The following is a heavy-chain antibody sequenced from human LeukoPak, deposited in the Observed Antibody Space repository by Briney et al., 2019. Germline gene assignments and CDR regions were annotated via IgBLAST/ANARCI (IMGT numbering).Heavy chain of an antibody. CDR2: IYYSGST. D-gene: IGHD3-22*01. Sequence: SQTLSLTCTVSGGSISSGDYYWSWFRQPPGKGLEWIGYIYYSGSTYYNPSLKSRATISVDTSKNQFSLKLSSVTAADTAVYYCASDSSGYYYLSYWGQGTLVTVSS. CDR1: GGSISSGDYY. V-gene: IGHV4-30-4*08. CDR3: ASDSSGYYYLSY. J-gene: IGHJ4*02.